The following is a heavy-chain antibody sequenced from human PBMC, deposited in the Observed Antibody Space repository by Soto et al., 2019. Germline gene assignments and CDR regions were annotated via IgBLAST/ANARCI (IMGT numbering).Heavy chain of an antibody. V-gene: IGHV5-10-1*01. CDR3: ARDPVVARGGPGVNI. D-gene: IGHD3-22*01. CDR2: IDPSDSYT. Sequence: GESLKISCKGSGYSFTSYCISWVRQMPGKGLEWMGRIDPSDSYTNYSPSFQGHVTISADKSISTAYLQWSSLKASDTAMYYCARDPVVARGGPGVNIWGQGTMVTVSS. J-gene: IGHJ3*02. CDR1: GYSFTSYC.